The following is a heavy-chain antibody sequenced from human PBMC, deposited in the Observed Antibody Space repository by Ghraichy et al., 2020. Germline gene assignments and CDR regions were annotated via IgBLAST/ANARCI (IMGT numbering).Heavy chain of an antibody. CDR1: GFTFSSSF. J-gene: IGHJ6*02. V-gene: IGHV3-21*01. CDR2: IGSSSTYI. Sequence: GESLNISCTASGFTFSSSFMNWVRQAPGKGLEWVSSIGSSSTYIYYADSVKGRFTISRDNAKNSLYLQMNSLTADDTAVYYCAKDQQHCSGSSCSYGMDVWGQGTTVTVSS. CDR3: AKDQQHCSGSSCSYGMDV. D-gene: IGHD2-2*01.